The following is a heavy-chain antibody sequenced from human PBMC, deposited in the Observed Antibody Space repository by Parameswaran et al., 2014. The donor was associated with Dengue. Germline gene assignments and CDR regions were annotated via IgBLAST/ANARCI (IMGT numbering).Heavy chain of an antibody. J-gene: IGHJ4*02. CDR3: ARAYYGDYFDY. Sequence: VRQAPGQGLEWMGWISAYNGNTNYAQKLQGRVTMTTDTSTSTAYMELRSLRSDDTAVYYCARAYYGDYFDYWGQGTLVTVSS. CDR2: ISAYNGNT. V-gene: IGHV1-18*01. D-gene: IGHD4-17*01.